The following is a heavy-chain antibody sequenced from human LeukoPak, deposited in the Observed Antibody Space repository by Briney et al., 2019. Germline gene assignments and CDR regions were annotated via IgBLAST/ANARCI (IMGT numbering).Heavy chain of an antibody. J-gene: IGHJ4*02. V-gene: IGHV3-7*01. CDR3: ARDWLDTVSFDY. CDR2: IKQDGSEK. Sequence: GGSLRLSCAASGFTFSNYWMSWVRQAPGMGREGGANIKQDGSEKYYVDSVKGRFTISRDNAKDSLYLQMNSLRAEDTAVYSCARDWLDTVSFDYWGQGTLVTVPS. D-gene: IGHD5-18*01. CDR1: GFTFSNYW.